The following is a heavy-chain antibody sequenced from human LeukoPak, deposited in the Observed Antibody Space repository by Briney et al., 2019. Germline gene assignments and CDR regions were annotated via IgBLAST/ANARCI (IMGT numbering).Heavy chain of an antibody. D-gene: IGHD2-2*01. J-gene: IGHJ6*02. CDR1: GGTFSSYA. V-gene: IGHV1-69*04. CDR2: IIPIFGIA. Sequence: APVKVSCKASGGTFSSYAISWVRQAPGQGLEWMGRIIPIFGIANYAQKFQGRVTITADKSTSTAYMELSSLRSEDTAVYYCARLTLPATSVYYYYGMDVWGQGTTVTVSS. CDR3: ARLTLPATSVYYYYGMDV.